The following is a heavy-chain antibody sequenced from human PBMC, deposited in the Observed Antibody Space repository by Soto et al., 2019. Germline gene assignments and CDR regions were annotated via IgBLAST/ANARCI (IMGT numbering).Heavy chain of an antibody. D-gene: IGHD2-15*01. CDR2: TRNKANGYTT. V-gene: IGHV3-72*01. CDR1: GFTFSDHY. J-gene: IGHJ6*02. Sequence: EVQLVESGGGLVQPGGSLRLSCAASGFTFSDHYMDWVRQAPGKGLEWVGRTRNKANGYTTEYAASVKGRFTISRDDSKNSLYLQMNSLKPEDTAVYYCTICVAPTYYNYGLDVRGQGTTVTVSS. CDR3: TICVAPTYYNYGLDV.